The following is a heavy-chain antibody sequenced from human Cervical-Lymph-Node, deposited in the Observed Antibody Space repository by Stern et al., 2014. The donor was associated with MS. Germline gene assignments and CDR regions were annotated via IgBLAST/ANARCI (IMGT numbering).Heavy chain of an antibody. CDR3: ATAPTTIFGVVIPMGWFDP. Sequence: VQLVPSGAEVKKPGSSGKVSCKASGGTFSSYAISWVRQAPGQGLEWMGGVMPIFGTANYAQKFQGRVTITADESTSTAYMELSSLRSEDTAVYYCATAPTTIFGVVIPMGWFDPWGQGTLVTVSS. J-gene: IGHJ5*02. CDR2: VMPIFGTA. CDR1: GGTFSSYA. D-gene: IGHD3-3*01. V-gene: IGHV1-69*01.